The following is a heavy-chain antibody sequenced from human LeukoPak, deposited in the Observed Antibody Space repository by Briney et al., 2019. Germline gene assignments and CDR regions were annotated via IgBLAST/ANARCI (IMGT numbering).Heavy chain of an antibody. J-gene: IGHJ5*02. CDR2: ISAYNGNT. V-gene: IGHV1-18*01. CDR3: ARTKDYYDSGGLLDP. D-gene: IGHD3-22*01. Sequence: ASVKVSCRASGYTFTSYGISWVRQAPGQGLEWMGWISAYNGNTNYAQKLQGRVTMTTDTSTSTAYMELSNLRSEDTAVYYCARTKDYYDSGGLLDPWGQGTLVTVSS. CDR1: GYTFTSYG.